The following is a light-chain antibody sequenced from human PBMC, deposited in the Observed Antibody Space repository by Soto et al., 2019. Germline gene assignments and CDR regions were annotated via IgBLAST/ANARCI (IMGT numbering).Light chain of an antibody. CDR3: SSFAGTNNLV. J-gene: IGLJ2*01. CDR1: SSDVGGYNY. Sequence: QSALTQPPSASGSPGQSVTISCTGTSSDVGGYNYVSWYQQHPGKAPKLMISEVSKRPSGVPDRFSGSTSGNTASLTVSGLQAEDEADYYCSSFAGTNNLVFVGGTKLTVL. V-gene: IGLV2-8*01. CDR2: EVS.